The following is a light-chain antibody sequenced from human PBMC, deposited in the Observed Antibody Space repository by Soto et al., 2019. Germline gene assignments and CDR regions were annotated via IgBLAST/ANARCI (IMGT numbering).Light chain of an antibody. Sequence: QSVLTQPPSASGSPGHSVTISCTGTSSDVGAYNYVSWYQQHPGKAPKLMIYEVFKRPSGVPDRFSGSKSGNTASLTVSGLLAEDEADYYCSSYAGTYTLYLFGTGTKVTVL. J-gene: IGLJ1*01. CDR3: SSYAGTYTLYL. CDR2: EVF. V-gene: IGLV2-8*01. CDR1: SSDVGAYNY.